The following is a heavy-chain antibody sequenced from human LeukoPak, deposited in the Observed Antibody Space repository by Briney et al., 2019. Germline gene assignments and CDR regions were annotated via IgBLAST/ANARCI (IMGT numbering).Heavy chain of an antibody. CDR2: INHSGST. CDR1: GGSFSGYY. J-gene: IGHJ5*02. D-gene: IGHD4-17*01. CDR3: ARSRTTVTTRYWFDP. V-gene: IGHV4-34*01. Sequence: SETLSLTCAVYGGSFSGYYWSWIRQPPGKGLEWIGEINHSGSTNYNPSLKSRVTISVDTSKNQFSLKLSSVTAADTAVYYCARSRTTVTTRYWFDPWGQGTLVTVSS.